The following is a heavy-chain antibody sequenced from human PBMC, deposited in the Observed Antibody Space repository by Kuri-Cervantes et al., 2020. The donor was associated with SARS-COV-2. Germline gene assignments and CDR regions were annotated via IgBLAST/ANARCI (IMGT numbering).Heavy chain of an antibody. CDR3: AGSSIAPNYYYYGMDV. CDR1: GGSFSGYY. CDR2: INHSGSN. Sequence: SETLSLTCAVYGGSFSGYYWSWIRQPPGKGLEWIGEINHSGSNSYNPSLKSRVTISVDTSKNQFSLKLGSVTAADTAVYYCAGSSIAPNYYYYGMDVWGQGTTVTVSS. J-gene: IGHJ6*02. V-gene: IGHV4-34*01. D-gene: IGHD3-10*01.